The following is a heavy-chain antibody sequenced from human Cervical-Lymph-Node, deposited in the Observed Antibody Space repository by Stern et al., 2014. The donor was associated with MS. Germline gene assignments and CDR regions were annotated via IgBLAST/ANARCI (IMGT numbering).Heavy chain of an antibody. J-gene: IGHJ5*02. Sequence: QVTLKESGPTLVKPTQTLTLTCDFSGFSLTTSGVGVGWIRQPPEKALEWLALLYWDDEKRYSPSLKNRLSIITDTAKNQVVLTMTNMDPVDTGTYYCAHRSTSVAGAWASWGQGILVVVSS. CDR3: AHRSTSVAGAWAS. CDR2: LYWDDEK. D-gene: IGHD1-26*01. V-gene: IGHV2-5*02. CDR1: GFSLTTSGVG.